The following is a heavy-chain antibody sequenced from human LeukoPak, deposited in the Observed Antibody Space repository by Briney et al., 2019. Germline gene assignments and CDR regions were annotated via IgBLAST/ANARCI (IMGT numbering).Heavy chain of an antibody. CDR2: INPNSGGT. CDR3: ARDNSVGDIAWWFDP. CDR1: GYTFTGYY. V-gene: IGHV1-2*02. Sequence: ASVKVSCKASGYTFTGYYMHWVRQAPGQGLERMGWINPNSGGTNYAQKFQGRVTMTRDTSISTAYMELSRLRSEDTAVYYCARDNSVGDIAWWFDPWGQGTLVTVSS. D-gene: IGHD3-16*02. J-gene: IGHJ5*02.